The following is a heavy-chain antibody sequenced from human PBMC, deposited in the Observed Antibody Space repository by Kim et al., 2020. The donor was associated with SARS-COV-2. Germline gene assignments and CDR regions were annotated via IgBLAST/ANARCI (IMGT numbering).Heavy chain of an antibody. J-gene: IGHJ1*01. CDR1: GGTFSSYA. D-gene: IGHD6-19*01. CDR3: ARTRLYSSGWYGSLGN. CDR2: IIPIFGTA. Sequence: SVKVSCKASGGTFSSYAISWVRQAPGQGLEWMGGIIPIFGTANYAQKFQGRVTITADESTSTAYMELSSLRSEDTAVYYCARTRLYSSGWYGSLGNWGQGTLVTVSS. V-gene: IGHV1-69*13.